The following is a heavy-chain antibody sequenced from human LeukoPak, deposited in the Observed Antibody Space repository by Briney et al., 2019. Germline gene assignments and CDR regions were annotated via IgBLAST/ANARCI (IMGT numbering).Heavy chain of an antibody. CDR1: GYTFASYY. J-gene: IGHJ4*02. V-gene: IGHV1-46*01. D-gene: IGHD4-23*01. CDR2: INPGGGST. CDR3: ARGGTTVLSPSWDY. Sequence: ASLKVSCKASGYTFASYYMHWVRQAPGHGLEWMGIINPGGGSTGYAQKFQGRVTMTRDTSTSTVYMQLSNLRSENTAVYYGARGGTTVLSPSWDYWGQGTLVTVSS.